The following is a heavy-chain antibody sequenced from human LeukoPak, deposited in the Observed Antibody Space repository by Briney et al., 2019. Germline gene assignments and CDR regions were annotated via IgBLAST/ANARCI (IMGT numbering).Heavy chain of an antibody. J-gene: IGHJ4*02. CDR3: ARDGRPSPL. CDR1: GFTFCSYS. Sequence: GGALRLSCAASGFTFCSYSMNWGRQAPGKGLEWVSAISSSSSYIYYADSVKGRFTISRDNAQNSLYLQMNSLRAEDTAVYYCARDGRPSPLWGQRTLVTVSS. D-gene: IGHD1-26*01. CDR2: ISSSSSYI. V-gene: IGHV3-21*01.